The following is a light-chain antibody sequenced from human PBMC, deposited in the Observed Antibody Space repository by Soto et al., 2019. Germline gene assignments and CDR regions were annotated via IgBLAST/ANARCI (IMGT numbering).Light chain of an antibody. CDR3: CSYTSSGII. CDR2: EVS. Sequence: QSALTQPASVSGSPGQSITISCIGTSNDIGGYNYVSWYQQHPGEAPKLMIFEVSNRPSGVSNRFSGSKSDNTASLTISGLQTEDEADYYCCSYTSSGIIFGGGTQLTVL. V-gene: IGLV2-14*01. CDR1: SNDIGGYNY. J-gene: IGLJ2*01.